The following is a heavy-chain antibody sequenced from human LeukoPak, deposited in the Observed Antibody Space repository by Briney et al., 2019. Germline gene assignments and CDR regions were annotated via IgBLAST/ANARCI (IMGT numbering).Heavy chain of an antibody. D-gene: IGHD6-13*01. CDR1: GYTFTSYG. CDR2: ISIYNGNT. CDR3: TRDREAAGQKLTDY. V-gene: IGHV1-18*01. Sequence: ASVKVSCKASGYTFTSYGITWVRQAPGQGLEWMGWISIYNGNTNYAQKLQGRVTMTTDTSTSTAYMELRCLRPDDTAIYYCTRDREAAGQKLTDYWGQGTLVTVSS. J-gene: IGHJ4*02.